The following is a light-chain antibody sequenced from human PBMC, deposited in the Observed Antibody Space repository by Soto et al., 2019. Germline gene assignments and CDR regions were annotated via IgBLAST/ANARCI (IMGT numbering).Light chain of an antibody. CDR1: QSVLYSSNNKNY. CDR3: QQYSSTPQLT. J-gene: IGKJ4*01. Sequence: DIVMTQSPDSLAVSLGERATINCKSSQSVLYSSNNKNYLAWYQQKPGQPPKLLIYWASTRESGVPDRFSGSGSGTDFTLTISSLQAEDVAAYYCQQYSSTPQLTFGGGTKVDIK. CDR2: WAS. V-gene: IGKV4-1*01.